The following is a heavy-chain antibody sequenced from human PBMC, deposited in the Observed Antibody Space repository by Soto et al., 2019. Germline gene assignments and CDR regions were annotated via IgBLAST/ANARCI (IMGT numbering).Heavy chain of an antibody. CDR1: GGSISSGDYY. D-gene: IGHD2-21*01. Sequence: SETLSLTCTVSGGSISSGDYYWSRIRQPPGKGREWIWYIYYSVSTYYNSSLKNLVSISVYTYKTQYSRKLSSVTAADTAISYCARAGQGYCGGYYHFDYWGQGTLVTVSS. CDR3: ARAGQGYCGGYYHFDY. CDR2: IYYSVST. J-gene: IGHJ4*02. V-gene: IGHV4-30-4*01.